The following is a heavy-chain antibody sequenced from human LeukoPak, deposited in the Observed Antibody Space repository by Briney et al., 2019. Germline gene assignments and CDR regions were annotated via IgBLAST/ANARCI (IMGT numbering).Heavy chain of an antibody. CDR3: ARDFWFGELLSSGFDY. Sequence: GASVKVSCKASGYTFTSYYMHWVRQAPGQGLEWMGIINPSGGSTSYAQKFQGRVTMTRDTSTSTVYMELSSLRSEDTAVYYCARDFWFGELLSSGFDYWGQGTLVTVSS. CDR1: GYTFTSYY. D-gene: IGHD3-10*01. V-gene: IGHV1-46*01. J-gene: IGHJ4*02. CDR2: INPSGGST.